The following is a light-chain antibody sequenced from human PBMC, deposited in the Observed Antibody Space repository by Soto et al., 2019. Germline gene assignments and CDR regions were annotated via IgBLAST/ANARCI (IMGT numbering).Light chain of an antibody. CDR2: VAS. V-gene: IGKV1-39*01. CDR1: EHINTY. J-gene: IGKJ1*01. CDR3: QQSFRSPPT. Sequence: DIQMTQSPSSLSASIGDRVTITGRASEHINTYLNWYQQKPGKAPKFLIYVASSLHTGVSSRFSGSGSGTDFTLTITSLQPEDFATYYCQQSFRSPPTVGQGTKGEIK.